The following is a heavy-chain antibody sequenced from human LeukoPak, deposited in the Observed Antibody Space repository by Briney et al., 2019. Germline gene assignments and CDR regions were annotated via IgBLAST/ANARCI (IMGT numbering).Heavy chain of an antibody. CDR2: IIPILGIA. CDR3: ARDEAYDYGVIHAFDI. Sequence: SVKVSCKASGGTFSSYAISWVRQAPGQGLEWMGRIIPILGIANYAQKFQGRVTITADKSTSTAYMELSSLRSEDTAVYYCARDEAYDYGVIHAFDIWGQGTMVTVSS. V-gene: IGHV1-69*04. J-gene: IGHJ3*02. D-gene: IGHD4-17*01. CDR1: GGTFSSYA.